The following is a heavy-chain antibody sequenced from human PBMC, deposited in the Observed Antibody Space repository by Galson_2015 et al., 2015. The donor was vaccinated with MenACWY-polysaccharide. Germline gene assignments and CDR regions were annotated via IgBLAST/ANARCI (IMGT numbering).Heavy chain of an antibody. D-gene: IGHD2-21*01. CDR1: GFTFSIYG. J-gene: IGHJ4*02. CDR3: VKDFGRQVFGPAH. CDR2: IAGSGGGI. Sequence: SLRLSCAVSGFTFSIYGMYWVRQAPGQGLEFVSTIAGSGGGISYADSVKGRFTISRDNSRNTLFLQMTSLRVEDTAVYYCVKDFGRQVFGPAHRGQGTLVTVSS. V-gene: IGHV3-64D*08.